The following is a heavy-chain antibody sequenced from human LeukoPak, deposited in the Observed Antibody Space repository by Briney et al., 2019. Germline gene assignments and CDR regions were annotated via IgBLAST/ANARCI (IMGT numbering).Heavy chain of an antibody. D-gene: IGHD1-26*01. CDR3: AREWEPEVGYFDY. CDR1: GYTFTGYY. V-gene: IGHV1-69*05. J-gene: IGHJ4*02. Sequence: GASVKVSCKASGYTFTGYYMHWVRQAPGQGLEWMGGIIPIFGTANYAQKFQGRVTITTDESTSTAYMELSSLRSEDTAVYYCAREWEPEVGYFDYWGQGTLVTVSS. CDR2: IIPIFGTA.